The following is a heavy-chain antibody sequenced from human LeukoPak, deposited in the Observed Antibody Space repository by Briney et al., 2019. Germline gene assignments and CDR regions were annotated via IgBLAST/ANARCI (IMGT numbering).Heavy chain of an antibody. CDR1: GFTFSTYG. D-gene: IGHD3-22*01. CDR3: AKDRQMVNYYDSSGYPKEAIDM. CDR2: IRYDGGNK. V-gene: IGHV3-30*02. Sequence: PGGSLRLSCAASGFTFSTYGMHWVRQAPGKGLEWVAVIRYDGGNKYYADSVKGRFTSSRDNSKNTLYLQMNSLSAEDPAVYHCAKDRQMVNYYDSSGYPKEAIDMWGEGTMVTVSS. J-gene: IGHJ3*02.